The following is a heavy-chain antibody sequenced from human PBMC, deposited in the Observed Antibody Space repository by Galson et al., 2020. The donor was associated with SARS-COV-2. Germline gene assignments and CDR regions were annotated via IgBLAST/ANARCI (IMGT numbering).Heavy chain of an antibody. J-gene: IGHJ5*02. Sequence: ETLSLTCAVSGYSISSGYYWGWIRQPPGKGLEWIGSIYHSGSTYYNPSLKSRVTISVDTSKNQFSLKLSSVTAADTAVYYCARQKARIAVAGDNWFDPWGQGTLVTVSS. V-gene: IGHV4-38-2*01. CDR3: ARQKARIAVAGDNWFDP. CDR2: IYHSGST. D-gene: IGHD6-19*01. CDR1: GYSISSGYY.